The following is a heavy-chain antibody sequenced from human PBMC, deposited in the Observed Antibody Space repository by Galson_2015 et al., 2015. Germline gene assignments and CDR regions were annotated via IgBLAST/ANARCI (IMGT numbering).Heavy chain of an antibody. CDR2: IKHDGSEK. CDR3: ARHIITPYYYGSGTYYAFDI. J-gene: IGHJ3*02. Sequence: SLRLSCAASGFTFSSYWMSWVRQAPGKGLEWVAHIKHDGSEKSYVDSATGRFTISRDTAKNSLSLHLNSLRAEDTAVYYCARHIITPYYYGSGTYYAFDIWGKGTMVTVSS. D-gene: IGHD3-10*01. V-gene: IGHV3-7*01. CDR1: GFTFSSYW.